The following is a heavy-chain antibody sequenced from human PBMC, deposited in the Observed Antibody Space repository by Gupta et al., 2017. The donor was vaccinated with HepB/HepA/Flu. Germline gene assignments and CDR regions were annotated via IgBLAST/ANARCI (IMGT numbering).Heavy chain of an antibody. CDR2: ISYDGSNK. CDR1: GFPFSSYA. D-gene: IGHD6-6*01. V-gene: IGHV3-30-3*01. J-gene: IGHJ6*02. CDR3: ARDGGIEYSSSSKDYYYGMDV. Sequence: QVQLVESGGGVVQPGRSLRLSCAASGFPFSSYAMHWVRQAPGKGLEWVAVISYDGSNKYYADSVKGRFTISRDNSKNTLYLQMNSLRAEDTAVYYCARDGGIEYSSSSKDYYYGMDVWGQGTTVTVSS.